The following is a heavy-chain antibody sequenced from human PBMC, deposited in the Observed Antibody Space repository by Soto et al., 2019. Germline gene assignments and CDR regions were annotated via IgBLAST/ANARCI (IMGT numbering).Heavy chain of an antibody. J-gene: IGHJ4*02. CDR2: IYWDGDK. Sequence: QITLKESGPTLVKPTQTLTLTCTISGCSLSTSGVGVGWIRPPPGKALDGLALIYWDGDKRYSPSLKSRLTITKDTSKNQVVLTMTNMDPVDTATYYCVRLLWFGELTWGQGTLVTVSS. D-gene: IGHD3-10*01. V-gene: IGHV2-5*02. CDR1: GCSLSTSGVG. CDR3: VRLLWFGELT.